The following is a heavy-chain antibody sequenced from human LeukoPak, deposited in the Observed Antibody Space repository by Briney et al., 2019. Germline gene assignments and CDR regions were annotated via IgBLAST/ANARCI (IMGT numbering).Heavy chain of an antibody. Sequence: GGSLRLSCAASGFMFTSYWMSWVRQAPGKGLEWVANINQDGSAKYYVDSVKGRFTISRDNSKNTLYLQMNSLRAEDTAVYYCAKSNCSGGSCYDPFSWGQGTLVTVSS. J-gene: IGHJ4*02. V-gene: IGHV3-7*03. D-gene: IGHD2-15*01. CDR2: INQDGSAK. CDR3: AKSNCSGGSCYDPFS. CDR1: GFMFTSYW.